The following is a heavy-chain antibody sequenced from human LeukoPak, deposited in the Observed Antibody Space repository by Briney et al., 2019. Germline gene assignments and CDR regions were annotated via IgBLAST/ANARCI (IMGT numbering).Heavy chain of an antibody. D-gene: IGHD3-10*01. Sequence: SVKVSCKASRGTFSSYAISWVRQAPGQGLEWMGGIIPILVTANYAKKFQSRVTITTDESTSTAYMELSSMRSEETAVYSCARDGSGIGRFDYWGQGTLVTASS. CDR2: IIPILVTA. J-gene: IGHJ4*02. CDR3: ARDGSGIGRFDY. CDR1: RGTFSSYA. V-gene: IGHV1-69*05.